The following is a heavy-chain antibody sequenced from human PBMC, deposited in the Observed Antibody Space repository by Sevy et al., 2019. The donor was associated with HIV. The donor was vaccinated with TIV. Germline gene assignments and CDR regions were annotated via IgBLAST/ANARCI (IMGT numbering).Heavy chain of an antibody. Sequence: GGSLRLSCAASGFTFSSYGMHWVRQAPGKGLEWVAVISYDGSNKYYADSLKGRFTISRVNSKNTRYLQMNSLRAEDTAVYYCAKGMTDFWSGYLYGYYYYGMDVWGQRTTVTVSS. CDR2: ISYDGSNK. D-gene: IGHD3-3*01. V-gene: IGHV3-30*18. J-gene: IGHJ6*02. CDR3: AKGMTDFWSGYLYGYYYYGMDV. CDR1: GFTFSSYG.